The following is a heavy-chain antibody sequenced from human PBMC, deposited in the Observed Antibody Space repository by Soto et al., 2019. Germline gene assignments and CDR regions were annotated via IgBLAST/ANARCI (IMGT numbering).Heavy chain of an antibody. Sequence: ASVKVSCKASRYTFTSYDIFWVRQSPGQGLEWMGWIKTDSGDTHYAQNFQGRVTMTRDTSISTAYMEPNNLLSDDTAVYYCARRSSTYLNEIIYDPWGQGTLVTVSS. CDR3: ARRSSTYLNEIIYDP. J-gene: IGHJ5*02. CDR2: IKTDSGDT. V-gene: IGHV1-2*02. CDR1: RYTFTSYD. D-gene: IGHD2-2*01.